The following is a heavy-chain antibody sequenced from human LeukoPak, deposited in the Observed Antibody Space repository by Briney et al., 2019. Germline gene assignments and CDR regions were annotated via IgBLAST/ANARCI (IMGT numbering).Heavy chain of an antibody. V-gene: IGHV3-48*01. D-gene: IGHD3-3*01. J-gene: IGHJ4*02. CDR1: GFTFSSYS. CDR2: MSSRSNTI. Sequence: PGGSLRLSCAASGFTFSSYSMNWVRQPPGEWLEWVAYMSSRSNTINYGDSGKDRFSIPRDHATRSLFFQMNSLRAEDTATYYCACGVDFSSGSKRGFDYWGLGTLVTVSS. CDR3: ACGVDFSSGSKRGFDY.